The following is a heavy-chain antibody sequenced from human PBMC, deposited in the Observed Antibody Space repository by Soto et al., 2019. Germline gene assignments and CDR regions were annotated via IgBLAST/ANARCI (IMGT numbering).Heavy chain of an antibody. D-gene: IGHD2-15*01. CDR2: ISSSSSYI. J-gene: IGHJ4*02. CDR1: GFTFSSYS. V-gene: IGHV3-21*01. CDR3: AREVEGRYYFDY. Sequence: GGSLRLSCAASGFTFSSYSMNWVRQAPGKGLEWVSSISSSSSYIYYADSVKGRFTISRDNAKNSLYLQMNSLRAEDTAVYYCAREVEGRYYFDYWGQGTLVTVSS.